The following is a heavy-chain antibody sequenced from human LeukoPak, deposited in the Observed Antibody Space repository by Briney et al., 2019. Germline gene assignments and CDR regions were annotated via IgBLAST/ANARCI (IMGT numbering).Heavy chain of an antibody. J-gene: IGHJ6*03. V-gene: IGHV3-73*01. D-gene: IGHD6-13*01. Sequence: GGSLRLSCAASGFTFSGSAMHWVRQASGKGLEWVGRIRSKANSYATAYAASVKGRFTISRDDSKNTAYLQMNSLKTEDTAVYYCTRPGQQLVLGYYYYYMDVWGKGTTVTISS. CDR2: IRSKANSYAT. CDR1: GFTFSGSA. CDR3: TRPGQQLVLGYYYYYMDV.